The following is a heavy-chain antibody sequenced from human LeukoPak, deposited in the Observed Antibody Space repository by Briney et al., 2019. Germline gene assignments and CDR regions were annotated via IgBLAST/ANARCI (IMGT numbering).Heavy chain of an antibody. CDR3: ARAYDSSGYYLLGY. Sequence: SETLSLTCTVSGGSISSGDYYWSWIRQPPGKGLKWIGYSYYSGSTYYNSSLKSRVTISVDTSKNQFSLKLSSVTAADTAVYYCARAYDSSGYYLLGYWGQGTLVTVSS. CDR1: GGSISSGDYY. J-gene: IGHJ4*02. D-gene: IGHD3-22*01. V-gene: IGHV4-30-4*01. CDR2: SYYSGST.